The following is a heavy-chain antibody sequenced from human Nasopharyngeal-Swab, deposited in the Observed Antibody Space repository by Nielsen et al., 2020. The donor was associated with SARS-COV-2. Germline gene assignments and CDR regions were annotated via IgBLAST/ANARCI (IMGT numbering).Heavy chain of an antibody. CDR2: IIPIFGTA. Sequence: SVKVSCEASGGTFSSYAISWVRQAPGQGLEWMGGIIPIFGTANYAQKFQGRVTITADESTSTAYMELSSLRSEDTAVYYCARKRRGYYYYGMDVWGQGTTVTVSS. CDR3: ARKRRGYYYYGMDV. V-gene: IGHV1-69*13. CDR1: GGTFSSYA. J-gene: IGHJ6*02. D-gene: IGHD3-10*01.